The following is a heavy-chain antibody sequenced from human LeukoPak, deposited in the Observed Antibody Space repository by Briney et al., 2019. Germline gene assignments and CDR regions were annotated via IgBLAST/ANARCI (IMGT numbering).Heavy chain of an antibody. Sequence: SETLSLTCAVYGGSFSGYYWSWIRQPPGKGLEWIGEINHSGSTNYNPSLKSRVTISVDTSKNQFSLKLSSVTAADTAVYYCARLGLWSSDLDYWGQGTPVTVSS. J-gene: IGHJ4*02. CDR3: ARLGLWSSDLDY. CDR2: INHSGST. D-gene: IGHD4/OR15-4a*01. V-gene: IGHV4-34*01. CDR1: GGSFSGYY.